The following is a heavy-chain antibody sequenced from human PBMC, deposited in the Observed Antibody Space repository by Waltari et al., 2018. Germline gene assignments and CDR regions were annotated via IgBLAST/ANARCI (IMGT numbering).Heavy chain of an antibody. CDR3: SKSGGSSARASGDDS. CDR1: GFTFNRYA. J-gene: IGHJ4*02. V-gene: IGHV3-23*01. CDR2: ISASGTST. D-gene: IGHD6-6*01. Sequence: EVQLLESGGDLVQPGESLRLSCAASGFTFNRYAMSWVRPAPGKGLEWVSTISASGTSTYYADSVKGRFTIARVNSNNTLYLQINNLRVEDTARYYCSKSGGSSARASGDDSWGQGSLVTVSS.